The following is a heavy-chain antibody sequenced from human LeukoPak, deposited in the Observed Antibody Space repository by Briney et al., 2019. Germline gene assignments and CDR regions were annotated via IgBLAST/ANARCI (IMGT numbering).Heavy chain of an antibody. CDR3: ARGAVLCPDP. J-gene: IGHJ5*02. D-gene: IGHD2-2*01. CDR2: MNPNSGNT. V-gene: IGHV1-8*02. Sequence: GASVKVSCRASGYTFSGYFMHWVRQATGQGLEWMGWMNPNSGNTGYAQKFQGRVTMTRNTSISTAYMELSSLRSEDTAVYYCARGAVLCPDPWGQGTLVTVSS. CDR1: GYTFSGYF.